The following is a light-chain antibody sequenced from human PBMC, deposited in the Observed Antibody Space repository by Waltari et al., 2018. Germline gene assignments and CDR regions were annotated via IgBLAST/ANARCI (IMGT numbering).Light chain of an antibody. Sequence: QSALTQPRSVSGSPGQSVTISCTGTSRDVGGYTYVSRYQQHPGKAPKLMIYDVSKRPSGVPDRFSGSKSGNTASLTISGLQTEDEADYFCCSFAGSVYIWVFGGGTKLTVL. CDR3: CSFAGSVYIWV. V-gene: IGLV2-11*01. J-gene: IGLJ3*02. CDR2: DVS. CDR1: SRDVGGYTY.